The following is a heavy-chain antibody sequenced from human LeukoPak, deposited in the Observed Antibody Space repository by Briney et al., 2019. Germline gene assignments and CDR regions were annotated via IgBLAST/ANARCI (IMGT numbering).Heavy chain of an antibody. D-gene: IGHD4-17*01. CDR2: FDPEDGET. CDR3: ATAHRLRSFDY. Sequence: ASVKVSCKVSGYTLTELSMHWVRQAPGKRLEWMGGFDPEDGETIYEQKCQGRVTMTEDTSTDTAYMELRSLRSEDTAVYYCATAHRLRSFDYWGQGTLVTVSS. J-gene: IGHJ4*02. V-gene: IGHV1-24*01. CDR1: GYTLTELS.